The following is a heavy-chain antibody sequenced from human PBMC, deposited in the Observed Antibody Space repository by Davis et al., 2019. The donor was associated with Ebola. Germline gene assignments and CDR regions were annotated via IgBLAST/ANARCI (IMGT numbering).Heavy chain of an antibody. CDR2: IIPIFGTA. D-gene: IGHD4-23*01. J-gene: IGHJ4*02. CDR1: GGTFSSYA. V-gene: IGHV1-69*05. CDR3: ARVTVVTSIPDY. Sequence: SVKVSCKASGGTFSSYAISWVRQAPGQGLEWMGGIIPIFGTANYAQKFQGRVTITRDTSASTAYMELSSLRSEDTAVYYCARVTVVTSIPDYWGQGTLVTVSS.